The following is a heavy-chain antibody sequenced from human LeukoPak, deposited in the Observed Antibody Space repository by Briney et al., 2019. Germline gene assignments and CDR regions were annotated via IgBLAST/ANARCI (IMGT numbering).Heavy chain of an antibody. CDR2: IIPIFGTA. Sequence: SVKVSCKASGRTFSSYAISWVRQAPGQGLEWMGGIIPIFGTANYAQKFQGRVTITTDESTSTAYMELSSLRSEDTAVYYCAREIVHCSNPDVVIGEVCKAAYYMDVWGKGTTVTVSS. CDR1: GRTFSSYA. CDR3: AREIVHCSNPDVVIGEVCKAAYYMDV. D-gene: IGHD2-2*01. V-gene: IGHV1-69*05. J-gene: IGHJ6*03.